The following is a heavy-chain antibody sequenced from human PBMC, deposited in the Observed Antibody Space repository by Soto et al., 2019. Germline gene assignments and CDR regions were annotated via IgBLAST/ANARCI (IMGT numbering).Heavy chain of an antibody. J-gene: IGHJ6*02. CDR1: GFTFSSYA. V-gene: IGHV3-23*01. Sequence: GWSLRLSCAASGFTFSSYAMSLVRQAPGKGLEWVSAISGSGGSTYYADSVKGRFTISRDNSKNTLYLQMNSLRAEDTAVYYCAKDIPSSSSRYHHCRMDVWGQGSTVTVS. CDR3: AKDIPSSSSRYHHCRMDV. CDR2: ISGSGGST. D-gene: IGHD6-6*01.